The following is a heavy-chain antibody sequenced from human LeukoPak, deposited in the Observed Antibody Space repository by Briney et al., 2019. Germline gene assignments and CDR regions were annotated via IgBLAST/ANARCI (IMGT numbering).Heavy chain of an antibody. D-gene: IGHD6-19*01. CDR1: GFTFSSYS. CDR3: ARAGIAEAGTNRFYYYGMDV. V-gene: IGHV3-48*01. J-gene: IGHJ6*02. CDR2: ISSSSSTI. Sequence: GGSLRLSCAASGFTFSSYSMTWVRQAPGKGLEWVSYISSSSSTIYYADSVKGRFTISRDNAKNSLYLQMNSLRAEDTAVYYCARAGIAEAGTNRFYYYGMDVWGQGTTVTVSS.